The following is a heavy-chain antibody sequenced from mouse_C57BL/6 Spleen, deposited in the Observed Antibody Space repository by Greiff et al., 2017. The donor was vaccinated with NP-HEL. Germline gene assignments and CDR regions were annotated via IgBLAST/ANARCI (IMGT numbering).Heavy chain of an antibody. CDR3: ARGGGDGNYWDY. CDR1: GYTFTSYW. D-gene: IGHD2-1*01. CDR2: IYPGSGST. V-gene: IGHV1-55*01. Sequence: QVQLKQPGAELVKPGASVKMSCKASGYTFTSYWITWVKQRPGQGLEWIGDIYPGSGSTNYNEKFKSKATLTVDTSSSTAYMQLSSLTSEDSAVYYCARGGGDGNYWDYWGQGTTLTVSS. J-gene: IGHJ2*01.